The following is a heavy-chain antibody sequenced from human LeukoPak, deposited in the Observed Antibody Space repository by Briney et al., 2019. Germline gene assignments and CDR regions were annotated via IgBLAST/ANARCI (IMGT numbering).Heavy chain of an antibody. J-gene: IGHJ3*02. CDR2: IIPIFGTA. D-gene: IGHD3-22*01. CDR3: ARDVALGGYGAFDI. V-gene: IGHV1-69*05. Sequence: ASVKVSCKASGGTFSSYAISWVRQAPGQGLEWMGGIIPIFGTANYAQKFQGRVTITTDESMSTDYKELSSLRTEDTAVYYCARDVALGGYGAFDIWGQGTMVTVSS. CDR1: GGTFSSYA.